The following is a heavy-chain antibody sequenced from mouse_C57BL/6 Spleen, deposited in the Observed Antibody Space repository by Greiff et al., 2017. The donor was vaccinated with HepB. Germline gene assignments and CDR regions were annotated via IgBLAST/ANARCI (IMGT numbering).Heavy chain of an antibody. CDR3: ARRGNWDRYYFDY. CDR2: INPNNGGT. D-gene: IGHD4-1*01. CDR1: GYTFTDYY. J-gene: IGHJ2*01. Sequence: VQLQQSGPELVKPGASVKISCKASGYTFTDYYMNWVKQSHGKSLEWIGDINPNNGGTSYNQKFKGKATLTVDKSSSTAYMELRSLTSEDSAVYYCARRGNWDRYYFDYWGQGTTLTVSS. V-gene: IGHV1-26*01.